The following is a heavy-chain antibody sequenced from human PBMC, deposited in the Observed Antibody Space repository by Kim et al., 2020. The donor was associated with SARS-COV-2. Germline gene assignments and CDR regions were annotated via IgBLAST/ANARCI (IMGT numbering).Heavy chain of an antibody. V-gene: IGHV3-48*03. CDR3: GRAPLDSTRNDAFDV. Sequence: SVKGRFTISRDKAKNSLYLQMNGLGAEGTAVYYCGRAPLDSTRNDAFDVWGQGTMVTVSS. D-gene: IGHD2-2*01. J-gene: IGHJ3*01.